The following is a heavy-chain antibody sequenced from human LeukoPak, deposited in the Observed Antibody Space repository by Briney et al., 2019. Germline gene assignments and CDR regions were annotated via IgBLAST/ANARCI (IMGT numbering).Heavy chain of an antibody. CDR3: ARGTTIFGVAYGPFDY. CDR2: INPGGGST. D-gene: IGHD3-3*01. V-gene: IGHV1-46*01. CDR1: GYTFTSYY. J-gene: IGHJ4*02. Sequence: ASVKVSCKASGYTFTSYYMHWVRQAPGQGLEWMGIINPGGGSTSYAQKFQGRVTMTRDTSTSTVYMELSSLRSEDTAVYYCARGTTIFGVAYGPFDYWGQGTLVTISS.